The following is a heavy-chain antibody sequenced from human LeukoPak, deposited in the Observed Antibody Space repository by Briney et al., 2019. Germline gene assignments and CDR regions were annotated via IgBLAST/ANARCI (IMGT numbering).Heavy chain of an antibody. CDR2: IKEDGSEK. CDR3: ARDRGWLTFDY. CDR1: GFTFSNYW. Sequence: GGSLRLSCAAFGFTFSNYWMSWVRQAPGKGLEWVANIKEDGSEKYYVDSVKGRFTISRDNAKNSLYLQMNSLRAEDTAVYYCARDRGWLTFDYWGRGTLVTVST. D-gene: IGHD5-24*01. J-gene: IGHJ4*02. V-gene: IGHV3-7*01.